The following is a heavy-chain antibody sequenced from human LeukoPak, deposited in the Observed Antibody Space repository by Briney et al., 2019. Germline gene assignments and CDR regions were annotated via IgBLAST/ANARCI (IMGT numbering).Heavy chain of an antibody. Sequence: SETLSLTCAVYGGSFSGYYWGWIRQPPGKGLEWIGEINHSGSTNYNPSLKSRVTISVDTSKNQFSLKLSSVTAADTAVYYCARVGFGYYGSGSLNYWGQGTLVTVSS. CDR1: GGSFSGYY. CDR2: INHSGST. J-gene: IGHJ4*02. V-gene: IGHV4-34*01. D-gene: IGHD3-10*01. CDR3: ARVGFGYYGSGSLNY.